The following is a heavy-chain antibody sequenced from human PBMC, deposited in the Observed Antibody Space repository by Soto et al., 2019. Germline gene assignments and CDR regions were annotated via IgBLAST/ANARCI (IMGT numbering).Heavy chain of an antibody. CDR1: GYTFTSYG. V-gene: IGHV1-18*01. Sequence: QVQLVQSGAEGKKPGASVKVSCKASGYTFTSYGISWVRQAPGQGLEWMRWISAYNGNTNYAQKLQGRVTMTTDTSTSTAYMELRSLRSDDTAVYYCARDQGITMVLGNFDYWGQGTLVTVSS. CDR3: ARDQGITMVLGNFDY. CDR2: ISAYNGNT. J-gene: IGHJ4*02. D-gene: IGHD3-10*01.